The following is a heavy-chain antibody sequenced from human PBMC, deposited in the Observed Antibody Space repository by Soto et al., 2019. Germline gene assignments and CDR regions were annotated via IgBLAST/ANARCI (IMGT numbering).Heavy chain of an antibody. V-gene: IGHV2-5*01. Sequence: ITLRDSGQTLVKPTQTLTLSCTLSGFSINTGGVGVGWIRQPSGKAPEWLALLYWNDDAWYSPSLRYRLSVTKDASENRVVLTMTHLDPTDTGTYYCAKRRAISNKLFFDHWGQGALVTVSS. CDR3: AKRRAISNKLFFDH. CDR1: GFSINTGGVG. CDR2: LYWNDDA. J-gene: IGHJ4*02. D-gene: IGHD4-4*01.